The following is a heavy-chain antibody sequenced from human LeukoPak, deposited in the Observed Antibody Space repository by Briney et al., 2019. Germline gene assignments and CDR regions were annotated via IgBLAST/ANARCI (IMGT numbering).Heavy chain of an antibody. CDR1: GFTFSSYG. CDR2: IRHGGSNE. D-gene: IGHD3-10*01. Sequence: GGSLRLSCVGSGFTFSSYGMHWVRQAAGKGLEWVAFIRHGGSNEYCADSVKGRFTVSRDNSKNTLFLQMNSLRVEEMAVYYCAKEVHPYDSGTYYFDYWGRGTLVTVSS. CDR3: AKEVHPYDSGTYYFDY. V-gene: IGHV3-30*02. J-gene: IGHJ4*02.